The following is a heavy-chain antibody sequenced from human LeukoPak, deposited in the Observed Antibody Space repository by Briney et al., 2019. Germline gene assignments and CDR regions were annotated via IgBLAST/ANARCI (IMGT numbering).Heavy chain of an antibody. Sequence: SETLSLTCAVYGGSFSGYYWSWIRQPPGKGLEWIGEINHSGSTYYNPSLKSRVTISVDTSKNQFSLKLSSVTAADTAVYYCARHSSGSYYDAFDIWGQGTMVTVSS. D-gene: IGHD1-26*01. J-gene: IGHJ3*02. V-gene: IGHV4-34*01. CDR2: INHSGST. CDR3: ARHSSGSYYDAFDI. CDR1: GGSFSGYY.